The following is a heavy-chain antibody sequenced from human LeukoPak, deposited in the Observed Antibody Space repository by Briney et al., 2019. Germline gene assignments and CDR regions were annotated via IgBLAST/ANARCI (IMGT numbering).Heavy chain of an antibody. CDR3: AKGLQRTPYYYYGMDV. J-gene: IGHJ6*02. CDR1: GFTFSDYA. D-gene: IGHD2-2*01. CDR2: VTYSGAPT. Sequence: PGGSLRLSCAASGFTFSDYAMSWVRPAPGKGLEWVSAVTYSGAPTYYADSVKGRFTISRDTPMNTLYLQMNSLRVGDTAVYYCAKGLQRTPYYYYGMDVWGQGTTVTVSS. V-gene: IGHV3-23*01.